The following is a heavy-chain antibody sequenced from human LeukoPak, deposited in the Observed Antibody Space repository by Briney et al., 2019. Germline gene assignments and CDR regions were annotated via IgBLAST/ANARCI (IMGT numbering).Heavy chain of an antibody. D-gene: IGHD6-13*01. CDR1: GYTFTSYY. V-gene: IGHV1-18*01. CDR2: ISAYNGKT. Sequence: GASVKVSCTASGYTFTSYYINWVRQAPGQGLEWMGWISAYNGKTNYAQRLQDRVTMTTYTPTSTAYMELRSLTSDDTAVYYCARDSGSDSSSWYGKWFDPWGQGTLVTVSS. CDR3: ARDSGSDSSSWYGKWFDP. J-gene: IGHJ5*02.